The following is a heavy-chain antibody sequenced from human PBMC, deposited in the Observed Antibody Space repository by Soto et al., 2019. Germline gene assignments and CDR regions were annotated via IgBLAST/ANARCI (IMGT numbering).Heavy chain of an antibody. J-gene: IGHJ4*02. CDR2: IYWDGAI. CDR3: AHTLPEKWLVDFDW. Sequence: QITLRESGHTLVEPTQTLTLTCTFSGFSLSTSGVGVGWIRQPPGKALDWLALIYWDGAIRYSASLNSRLTITNDTSKSQVVLTMTNMYPVDTATYDCAHTLPEKWLVDFDWWGQGTLVTVSS. D-gene: IGHD6-19*01. V-gene: IGHV2-5*02. CDR1: GFSLSTSGVG.